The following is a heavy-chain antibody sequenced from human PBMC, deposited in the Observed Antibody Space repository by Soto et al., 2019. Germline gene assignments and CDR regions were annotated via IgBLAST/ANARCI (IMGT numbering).Heavy chain of an antibody. J-gene: IGHJ4*02. CDR1: GGIFRNYP. CDR3: ARGYNDGVCYTAALEY. D-gene: IGHD2-8*01. Sequence: QVQLVQSGAEVKKTGSSVKVSCKASGGIFRNYPISWVRQAPGQGLEWMGGIIPAFGTADYAQKFQGRVTITADESTSTGYMELSSLTSEDTAVYWCARGYNDGVCYTAALEYWGQGTLVTVTS. CDR2: IIPAFGTA. V-gene: IGHV1-69*01.